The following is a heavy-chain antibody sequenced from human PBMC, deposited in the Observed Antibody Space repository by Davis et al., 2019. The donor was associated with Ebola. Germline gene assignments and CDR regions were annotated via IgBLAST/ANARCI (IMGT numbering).Heavy chain of an antibody. J-gene: IGHJ4*02. D-gene: IGHD6-13*01. Sequence: GGSLRLSCAASGFTFSGSAMHWVRQASGKGLEWVGRIRSKANSYATAYAASVKGRFTISRDDSKNTAYLQMNSLKTEDTAVYYCALSGIAAAGKRNFDYWGQGTLVTVSS. V-gene: IGHV3-73*01. CDR3: ALSGIAAAGKRNFDY. CDR2: IRSKANSYAT. CDR1: GFTFSGSA.